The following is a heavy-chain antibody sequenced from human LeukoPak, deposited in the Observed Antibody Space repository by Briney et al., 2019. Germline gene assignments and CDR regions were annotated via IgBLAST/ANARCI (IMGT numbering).Heavy chain of an antibody. D-gene: IGHD2-21*02. CDR2: IIPIFGTA. CDR3: ARMWGDPYYYYYYYMDV. J-gene: IGHJ6*03. V-gene: IGHV1-69*06. CDR1: GGTFSSYA. Sequence: GASVKVSCKASGGTFSSYAISWVRQAPGQGLEWMGGIIPIFGTANYAQKFQGRVTITADKSTSTAYMELSSLRSEDTAVYYCARMWGDPYYYYYYYMDVWGKGTTVTVSS.